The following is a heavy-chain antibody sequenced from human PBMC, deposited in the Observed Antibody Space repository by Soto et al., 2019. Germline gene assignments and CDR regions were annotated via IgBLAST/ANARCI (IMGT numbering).Heavy chain of an antibody. D-gene: IGHD3-9*01. CDR3: ARPSDILTGYYGSDYYYYGMDV. CDR1: GFTFSSYA. Sequence: GGSLSLSCAASGFTFSSYAMHWVRQAPSKGLEWVAVISHDENNKYYADSVKGRFTISRDSSRNTLFLQMNSLRAEDTAVYYCARPSDILTGYYGSDYYYYGMDVWGQGTTVTVSS. V-gene: IGHV3-30-3*01. CDR2: ISHDENNK. J-gene: IGHJ6*02.